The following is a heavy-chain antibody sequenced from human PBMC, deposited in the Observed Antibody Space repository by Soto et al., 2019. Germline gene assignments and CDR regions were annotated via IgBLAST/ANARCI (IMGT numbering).Heavy chain of an antibody. CDR2: IIPPLDIA. CDR1: GYTFIGYY. Sequence: SVKVSCKASGYTFIGYYMHWVRQAPGQGLEWMGRIIPPLDIANYAQKFQGRVTITADKSTSTAYMELNSLRSEDTAVYYCVRDSPIGSTYSGYDGIDYWGQGTLVTVSS. V-gene: IGHV1-69*04. J-gene: IGHJ4*02. D-gene: IGHD5-12*01. CDR3: VRDSPIGSTYSGYDGIDY.